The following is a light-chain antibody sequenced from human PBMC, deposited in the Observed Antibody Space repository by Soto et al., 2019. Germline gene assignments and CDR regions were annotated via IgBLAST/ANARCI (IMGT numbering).Light chain of an antibody. J-gene: IGLJ1*01. Sequence: QSALTQPPSASGSPGQSVTISCTGTSSDFGRYNYVSWYQQHPGKAPKLMISEVTKRPSGVPDRFSGSKSGNTASLTVSGLQAEDEADYYCSSYAGGNNLYVFGTGTKVTVL. CDR2: EVT. CDR1: SSDFGRYNY. CDR3: SSYAGGNNLYV. V-gene: IGLV2-8*01.